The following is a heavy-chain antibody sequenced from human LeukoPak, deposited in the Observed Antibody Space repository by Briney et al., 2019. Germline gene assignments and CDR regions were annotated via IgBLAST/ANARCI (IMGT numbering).Heavy chain of an antibody. CDR2: ISSNGGST. D-gene: IGHD3-22*01. V-gene: IGHV3-64*01. Sequence: PGGSLRLSCAASGFTFSSYAMHWVRQAPGKGLEYVSAISSNGGSTYYANSVKGRFTISRNNSKNTLYLQMGSLRAEDMAVYYCARTTYYYDSSVRDVSGYYYMDVWGKGTTVTVSS. CDR1: GFTFSSYA. CDR3: ARTTYYYDSSVRDVSGYYYMDV. J-gene: IGHJ6*03.